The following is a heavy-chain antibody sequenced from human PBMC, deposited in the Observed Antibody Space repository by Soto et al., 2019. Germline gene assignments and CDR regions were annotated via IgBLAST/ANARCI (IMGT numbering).Heavy chain of an antibody. Sequence: PGGSLRLSCAASGFTFSSYWMSWVRQAPGKGLEWVANIKQDGSEKYYVDSVKGRFTISRDNAKNSLYLQMNSLRAEDTAVYYCARARGYRIAARLDAFDIWGQGTMVTVS. D-gene: IGHD6-6*01. V-gene: IGHV3-7*01. CDR2: IKQDGSEK. CDR1: GFTFSSYW. J-gene: IGHJ3*02. CDR3: ARARGYRIAARLDAFDI.